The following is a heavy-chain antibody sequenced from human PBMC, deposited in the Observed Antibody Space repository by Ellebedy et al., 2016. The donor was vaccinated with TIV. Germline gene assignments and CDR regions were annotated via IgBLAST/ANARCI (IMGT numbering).Heavy chain of an antibody. J-gene: IGHJ6*02. D-gene: IGHD2-21*01. V-gene: IGHV4-30-4*01. CDR2: IYFNGNT. CDR3: ARDRSGVVDYDPHYYYYYAMDV. CDR1: GGSISSGAYY. Sequence: MPSETLSLTCTVSGGSISSGAYYWSWIRQPPGKVLEWIGYIYFNGNTNYSPSLKSRVSISPDTSKNQFSLKLKSVTAADTAVYYCARDRSGVVDYDPHYYYYYAMDVWGQGTTVTVSS.